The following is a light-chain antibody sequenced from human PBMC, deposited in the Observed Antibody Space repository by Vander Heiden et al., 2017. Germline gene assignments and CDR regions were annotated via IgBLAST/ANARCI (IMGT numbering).Light chain of an antibody. V-gene: IGLV1-51*01. CDR2: DNN. Sequence: QSVLTQPPSVSAAPGQKVTISCSGSSSNIENNYVCWYLQRPGTAPKLLIYDNNKRPSGIPDRFSASKSGTSATLGITGLQTGDEADYYCVTWDTSLSTLVFGPGTKVTVL. J-gene: IGLJ1*01. CDR3: VTWDTSLSTLV. CDR1: SSNIENNY.